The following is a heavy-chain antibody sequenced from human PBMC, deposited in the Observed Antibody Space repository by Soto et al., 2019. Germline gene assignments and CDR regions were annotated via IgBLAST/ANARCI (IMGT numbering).Heavy chain of an antibody. Sequence: GGSLRLSCAASGFTFSSYAMHWVRQAPGKGLEWVAVISYDGSNKYYADSVKGRFTISRDNSKNTLYLQMNSLRAEDTAVYYCARDLGGSPYGDYWGQGTLVTVSS. CDR2: ISYDGSNK. CDR1: GFTFSSYA. J-gene: IGHJ4*02. D-gene: IGHD1-26*01. CDR3: ARDLGGSPYGDY. V-gene: IGHV3-30-3*01.